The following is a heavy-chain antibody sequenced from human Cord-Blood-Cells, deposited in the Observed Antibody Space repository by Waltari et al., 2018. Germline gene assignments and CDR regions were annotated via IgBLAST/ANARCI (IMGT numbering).Heavy chain of an antibody. Sequence: QVQLVESGGGVVQPGRSLSLSCAASGFTFSSYAMHWVRQAPGKGLEWVAVISYDGSNKYYADSVKGRFTISRDNSKNTLYLQMNSLRAEDTAVYYCARDRGSSSWYYFDYWGQGTLVTVSS. D-gene: IGHD6-13*01. CDR3: ARDRGSSSWYYFDY. CDR2: ISYDGSNK. J-gene: IGHJ4*02. CDR1: GFTFSSYA. V-gene: IGHV3-30-3*01.